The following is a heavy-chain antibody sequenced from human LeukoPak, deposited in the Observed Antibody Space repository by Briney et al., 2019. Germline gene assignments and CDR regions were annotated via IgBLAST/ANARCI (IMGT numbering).Heavy chain of an antibody. Sequence: GGSLRLSCVASGFTFSDFFMSWIRQAPGKGLEWISFISYRADTTYYADSVEGRFTISRDNAKSSVFLQMNSLRVEDTAVYYCASGYRSGYHYWGQGTLVSVS. CDR1: GFTFSDFF. J-gene: IGHJ4*02. V-gene: IGHV3-11*01. CDR2: ISYRADTT. D-gene: IGHD2-8*02. CDR3: ASGYRSGYHY.